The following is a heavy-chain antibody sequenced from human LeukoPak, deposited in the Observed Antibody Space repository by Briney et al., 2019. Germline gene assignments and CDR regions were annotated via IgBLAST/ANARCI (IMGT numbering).Heavy chain of an antibody. V-gene: IGHV3-33*01. Sequence: SLRLSCAASGFTFTSYGTRGVRPAPGKGRGRGAVIWYEGSNTNYADSAKGRFPISRDNPKNTPYLKMNSLRAETPAVYYCARDLPYISLVLWGGGTLVTVSS. J-gene: IGHJ2*01. D-gene: IGHD1-20*01. CDR3: ARDLPYISLVL. CDR1: GFTFTSYG. CDR2: IWYEGSNT.